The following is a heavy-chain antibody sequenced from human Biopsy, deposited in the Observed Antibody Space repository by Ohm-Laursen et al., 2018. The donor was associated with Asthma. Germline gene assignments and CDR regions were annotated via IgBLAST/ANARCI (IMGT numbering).Heavy chain of an antibody. V-gene: IGHV4-31*01. CDR1: GASITTSPSY. Sequence: QTLTLTCTVSGASITTSPSYWSWLRLLPGKGLEWIGCIYYSGETFFNPSLKNPLFMSLDSSKNQFSLKMTSVTVADTAVYFCARNLPGYTYGPFEDWGQGTLVTVSS. CDR3: ARNLPGYTYGPFED. D-gene: IGHD5-18*01. J-gene: IGHJ4*02. CDR2: IYYSGET.